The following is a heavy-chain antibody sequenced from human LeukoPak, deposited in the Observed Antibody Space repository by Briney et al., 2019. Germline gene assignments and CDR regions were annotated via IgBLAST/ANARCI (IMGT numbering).Heavy chain of an antibody. CDR1: GFTFSSYW. V-gene: IGHV3-21*01. CDR2: ISGSGGST. Sequence: PGGSLRLSCAASGFTFSSYWMHWVRQAPGKGLEWVSAISGSGGSTYYADSVKGRFTISRDNAKNSLYLQMNSLRAEDTAVYYCARSGRYGSGSYSLFDYWGQGTLVTVSS. J-gene: IGHJ4*02. D-gene: IGHD3-10*01. CDR3: ARSGRYGSGSYSLFDY.